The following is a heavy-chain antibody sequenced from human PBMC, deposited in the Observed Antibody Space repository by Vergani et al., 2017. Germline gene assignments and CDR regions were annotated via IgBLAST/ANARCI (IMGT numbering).Heavy chain of an antibody. CDR2: ISWNSDSI. Sequence: EVQLLESGGGLVQPGGSLRLSCAASGFTFSSYAMHWVRQAPGKGLEWVSGISWNSDSIGYADSVKGRFTISSDNDKNSLFLQMNSLRAEDTALYYCAKDVRSTQHLVLGGTFYYWGQGPLVTVSS. J-gene: IGHJ4*02. CDR3: AKDVRSTQHLVLGGTFYY. CDR1: GFTFSSYA. V-gene: IGHV3-9*01. D-gene: IGHD6-13*01.